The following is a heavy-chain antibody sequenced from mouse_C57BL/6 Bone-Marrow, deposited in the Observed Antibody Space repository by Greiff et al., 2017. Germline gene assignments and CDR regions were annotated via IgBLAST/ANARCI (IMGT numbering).Heavy chain of an antibody. J-gene: IGHJ1*03. Sequence: QVQLQQPGAELVKPGASVKMSCKASGYTFTSYWITWVKQRPGQGLEWIGDIYPGSGSTNYNEKFKSKATLTVDTSSSTAYMQLSSLTSEDSAVYYCARDYSGSSYWYFDVWGTGTTVTVSS. CDR2: IYPGSGST. D-gene: IGHD1-1*01. CDR3: ARDYSGSSYWYFDV. CDR1: GYTFTSYW. V-gene: IGHV1-55*01.